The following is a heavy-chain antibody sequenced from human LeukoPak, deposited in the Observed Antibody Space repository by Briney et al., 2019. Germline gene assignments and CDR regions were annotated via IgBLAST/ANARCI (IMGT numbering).Heavy chain of an antibody. V-gene: IGHV1-69*13. CDR1: GYTFTSYG. Sequence: SVKVSCKASGYTFTSYGISWVRQAPGQGLEWMGGIIPIFGTANYAQKFQGRVTITADESTSTAYMELSSLRSEDTAVYYCARDRRRWLQEFDYWGQGTLVTVSS. J-gene: IGHJ4*02. CDR2: IIPIFGTA. CDR3: ARDRRRWLQEFDY. D-gene: IGHD5-24*01.